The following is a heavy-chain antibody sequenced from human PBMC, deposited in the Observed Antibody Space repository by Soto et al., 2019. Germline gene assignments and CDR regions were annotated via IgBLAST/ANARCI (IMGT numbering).Heavy chain of an antibody. D-gene: IGHD3-3*01. CDR1: GFTFSSYG. CDR3: TTLSITIFGVVLMDV. CDR2: ISPSSSTI. V-gene: IGHV3-48*01. Sequence: PGGSLRLSCAASGFTFSSYGMNWVRQAPGKGLEWVSYISPSSSTIYYADSVKGRFTISRDDSKNTLYLQMNSLKTEDTAVYYCTTLSITIFGVVLMDVWGQGTTVTVSS. J-gene: IGHJ6*02.